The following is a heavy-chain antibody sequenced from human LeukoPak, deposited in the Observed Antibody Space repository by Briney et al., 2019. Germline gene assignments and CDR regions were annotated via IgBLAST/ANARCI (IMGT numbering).Heavy chain of an antibody. D-gene: IGHD3-22*01. V-gene: IGHV3-23*01. CDR1: GFTFSNYG. CDR2: ISGSGGNT. CDR3: AKAYYYDSSGYYSADY. Sequence: GGSLRLSCAASGFTFSNYGMSWVRQAPGKGLEWVSAISGSGGNTYYADSVKGRFTISRDNSKNTLYLQMNSLRAEDTAVYYCAKAYYYDSSGYYSADYWGQGTLVTVSS. J-gene: IGHJ4*02.